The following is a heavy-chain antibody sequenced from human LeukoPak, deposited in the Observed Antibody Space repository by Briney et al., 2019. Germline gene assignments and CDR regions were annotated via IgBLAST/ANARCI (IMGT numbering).Heavy chain of an antibody. CDR1: GYTFTSYD. V-gene: IGHV1-8*01. Sequence: RASVKVSCKASGYTFTSYDINWVRQATGQGLEWMGWMNPNSGNTGYAQKFQGRVTMTRNTSISTAYMELSSLRSEDTAVYYCARYPYYDILTGYYNHYYHYGMDVWGQGTTVTVSS. CDR2: MNPNSGNT. J-gene: IGHJ6*02. CDR3: ARYPYYDILTGYYNHYYHYGMDV. D-gene: IGHD3-9*01.